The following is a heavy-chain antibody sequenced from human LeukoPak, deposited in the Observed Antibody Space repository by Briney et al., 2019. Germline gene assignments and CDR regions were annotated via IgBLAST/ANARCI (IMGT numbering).Heavy chain of an antibody. CDR1: GGTFSSYA. V-gene: IGHV1-69*05. CDR2: IIPIFGTA. J-gene: IGHJ4*02. D-gene: IGHD3-22*01. CDR3: ARNGYYDSSGYYYPFDY. Sequence: GSSVKVSCKASGGTFSSYAISWVRQSPGQGLEWMGGIIPIFGTANYAQKFQGRFTITTDESTSTAYMELSSLRSEDTAVYYCARNGYYDSSGYYYPFDYWGQGTLVTVSS.